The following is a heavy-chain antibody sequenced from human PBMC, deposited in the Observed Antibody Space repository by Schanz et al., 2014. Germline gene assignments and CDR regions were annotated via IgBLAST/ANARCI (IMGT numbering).Heavy chain of an antibody. CDR3: ARDHQWLARYYMDV. D-gene: IGHD6-19*01. CDR2: ISSDGSKK. Sequence: VQLVESGGGMVQPGGSLRLSCAASGFTFSDHYMDWVRQAPGKGLEWVAVISSDGSKKLYADSVRGRFTISRDNSKKTLYLQMNSLRAEDTAVYYCARDHQWLARYYMDVWGKGTTVTVSS. V-gene: IGHV3-30*03. J-gene: IGHJ6*03. CDR1: GFTFSDHY.